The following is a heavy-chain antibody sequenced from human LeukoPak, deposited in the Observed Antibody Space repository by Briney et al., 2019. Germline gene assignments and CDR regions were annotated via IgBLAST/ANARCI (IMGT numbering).Heavy chain of an antibody. CDR2: IYYSGST. CDR1: GGSISSSSYY. J-gene: IGHJ4*02. Sequence: SETLSLTCTVSGGSISSSSYYWGWIRQPPGKGLEWIGSIYYSGSTYYNPSLKSRVTISVDTSKDQFSLKLSSVTGADTAVYYCARHHVPVSGYESWGQGTLVTVSS. V-gene: IGHV4-39*01. D-gene: IGHD5-12*01. CDR3: ARHHVPVSGYES.